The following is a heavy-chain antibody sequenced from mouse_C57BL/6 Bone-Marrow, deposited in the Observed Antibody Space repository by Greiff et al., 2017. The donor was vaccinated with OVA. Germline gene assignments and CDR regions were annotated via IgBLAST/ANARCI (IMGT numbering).Heavy chain of an antibody. CDR2: ISSGGSST. Sequence: EVQRVESGGDLVKPGGSLKLSCAASGFTFSSYGMSWVRQTPDTRLEWVATISSGGSSTSYPDSVKGRFTIARDKSKNTLDLQMSSLKSEDTAMYYCARDDGYDGAYWGQGTLVTVSA. CDR3: ARDDGYDGAY. J-gene: IGHJ3*01. D-gene: IGHD2-2*01. CDR1: GFTFSSYG. V-gene: IGHV5-6*01.